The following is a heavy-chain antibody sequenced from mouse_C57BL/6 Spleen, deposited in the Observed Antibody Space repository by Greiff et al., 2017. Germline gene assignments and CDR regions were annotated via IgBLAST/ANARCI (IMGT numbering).Heavy chain of an antibody. CDR2: IDPANGNT. Sequence: DVKLQESVAELVRPGASVKLSCTASGFNIKNTYMHWVKQRPEQGLEWIGRIDPANGNTKYAPKFQGKATITADTSSNTAYLQLSSLTSEDTAIYYCASGDYYGSSKPWFAYWGQGTLVTVSA. J-gene: IGHJ3*01. CDR1: GFNIKNTY. V-gene: IGHV14-3*01. D-gene: IGHD1-1*01. CDR3: ASGDYYGSSKPWFAY.